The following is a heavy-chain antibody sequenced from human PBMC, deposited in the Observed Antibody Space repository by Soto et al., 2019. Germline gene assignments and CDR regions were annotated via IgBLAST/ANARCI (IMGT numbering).Heavy chain of an antibody. D-gene: IGHD3-9*01. CDR2: INPSGGST. V-gene: IGHV1-46*01. Sequence: ASVKVSCKASGYTFTSYYMHWVRQAPGQGLEWMGIINPSGGSTSYAQKFQGRVTMTRDTSTSTVYMELSSLRSEDTAVYYCARGSRSHFDWTFTPDFDYWGQGTLVTV. J-gene: IGHJ4*02. CDR3: ARGSRSHFDWTFTPDFDY. CDR1: GYTFTSYY.